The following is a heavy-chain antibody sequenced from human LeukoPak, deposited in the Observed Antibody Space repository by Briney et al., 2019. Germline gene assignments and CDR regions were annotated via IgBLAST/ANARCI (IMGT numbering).Heavy chain of an antibody. Sequence: SETLSLTCAVSGVSISSGGYSWSWIRQPPGKGLEWIGYISYSGSTYYNPSLKSRVIISLDTSKNQFSLKLSSVTAADTAVYSCASSYGGNSHFDSWGQGTLVTVSS. CDR1: GVSISSGGYS. CDR2: ISYSGST. D-gene: IGHD4-23*01. V-gene: IGHV4-30-4*07. CDR3: ASSYGGNSHFDS. J-gene: IGHJ4*02.